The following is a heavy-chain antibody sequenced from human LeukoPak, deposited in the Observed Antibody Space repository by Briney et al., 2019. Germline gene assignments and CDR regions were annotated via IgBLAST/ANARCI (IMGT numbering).Heavy chain of an antibody. V-gene: IGHV3-74*01. Sequence: GGSLRLSCAASWFTFSSYWLHWVRQAPGKGLVWVSRINIDGSSISYADSVKGRFTISRDNAKNTLYLQMNSLRAEDTAVYYCARTASYSGNYYGYFQHWGQGTLVTVSS. CDR3: ARTASYSGNYYGYFQH. CDR2: INIDGSSI. J-gene: IGHJ1*01. CDR1: WFTFSSYW. D-gene: IGHD1-26*01.